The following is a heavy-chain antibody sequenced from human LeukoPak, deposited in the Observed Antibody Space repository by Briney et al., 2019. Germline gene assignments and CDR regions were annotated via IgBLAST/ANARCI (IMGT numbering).Heavy chain of an antibody. CDR1: GFTFSTYG. V-gene: IGHV3-30*18. J-gene: IGHJ4*02. Sequence: GGSLRLSCAASGFTFSTYGLLWVRQAPGKGLEWVAVISYDESSKYYVDSVKGRFTISKDNSKNTLYLQMNSLRVEGTAVYYCAKQREGISWSPDYWGQGTLVTVSS. CDR2: ISYDESSK. CDR3: AKQREGISWSPDY. D-gene: IGHD6-13*01.